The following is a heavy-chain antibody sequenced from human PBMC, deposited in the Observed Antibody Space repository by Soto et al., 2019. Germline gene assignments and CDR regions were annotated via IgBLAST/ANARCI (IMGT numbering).Heavy chain of an antibody. J-gene: IGHJ3*01. CDR1: GLTVSGPKY. V-gene: IGHV3-53*01. CDR2: LYDVFGS. D-gene: IGHD1-1*01. Sequence: DVQLVESGGGLIQPGESLRLSCVAFGLTVSGPKYVAWVRQAPGKGLEWVSALYDVFGSFYADSVKGRFTTSSDRSRSTVYLQMHDLRPDDTAVYYCASWREREHAFDVWGQGTAVIVSP. CDR3: ASWREREHAFDV.